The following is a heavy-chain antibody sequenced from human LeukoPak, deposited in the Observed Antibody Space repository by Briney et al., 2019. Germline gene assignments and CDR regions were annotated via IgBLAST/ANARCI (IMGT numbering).Heavy chain of an antibody. Sequence: GGSLRLFCAASGFTFSTYSINWVRQAPGKGLEWISYISSTSSNINFADSVKGRFTISRDNAKNSLYLQMNSLRAGDTAVYYCARAARRGWWYREGAFDYWGQGTLVTVSS. CDR1: GFTFSTYS. D-gene: IGHD2-15*01. J-gene: IGHJ4*02. CDR3: ARAARRGWWYREGAFDY. V-gene: IGHV3-48*01. CDR2: ISSTSSNI.